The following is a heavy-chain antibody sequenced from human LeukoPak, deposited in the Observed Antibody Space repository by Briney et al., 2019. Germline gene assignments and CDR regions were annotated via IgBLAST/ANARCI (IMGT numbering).Heavy chain of an antibody. CDR2: ISSDASSI. V-gene: IGHV3-74*01. CDR3: ATLGPPIY. Sequence: GGSLRLSCAASGFTFSSYWVHWFRQAPGKGLMWVSRISSDASSILYADSVKGRFTISRDNAKNTLYLQMNSLRAEDTAVYYCATLGPPIYWGQGTLVTVSS. CDR1: GFTFSSYW. J-gene: IGHJ4*02.